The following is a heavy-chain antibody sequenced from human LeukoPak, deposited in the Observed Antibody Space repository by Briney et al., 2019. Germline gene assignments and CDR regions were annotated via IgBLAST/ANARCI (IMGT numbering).Heavy chain of an antibody. CDR2: IYYSGTT. J-gene: IGHJ4*02. CDR3: ARLVPPGGGDCTGSNCHTVYYFDY. Sequence: PSETLSLTCPVSGGSITSSSSYWGWIRQPPGKGLEWIGTIYYSGTTYYNPSLKGRVTLSIDAAKNQFSLMLTSVTAADTAVYYCARLVPPGGGDCTGSNCHTVYYFDYWGQGTLVTVSS. CDR1: GGSITSSSSY. V-gene: IGHV4-39*01. D-gene: IGHD2-8*02.